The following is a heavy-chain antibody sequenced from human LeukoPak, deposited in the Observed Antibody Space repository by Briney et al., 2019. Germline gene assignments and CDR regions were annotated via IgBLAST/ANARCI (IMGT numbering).Heavy chain of an antibody. CDR1: GYTFNSYD. D-gene: IGHD3-3*01. J-gene: IGHJ4*02. CDR3: ARVLRYDFWSAYYFDY. CDR2: ISTSNGNT. Sequence: AKVSCKASGYTFNSYDISWVRQTPRQALKWMEWISTSNGNTNYALKYQGRATMTTDTSTSTAYMGLRSLRSDDTAVYYCARVLRYDFWSAYYFDYWGQGTLVTVSS. V-gene: IGHV1-18*01.